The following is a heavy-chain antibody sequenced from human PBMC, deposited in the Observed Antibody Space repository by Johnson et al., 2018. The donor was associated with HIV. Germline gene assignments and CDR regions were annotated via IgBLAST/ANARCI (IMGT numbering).Heavy chain of an antibody. V-gene: IGHV3-30*04. CDR2: ITYDGRNK. Sequence: QVQLVESGGVLMQPWKSLILSCVSSGFTFLSYAMLWFRQAPGKGLEWVSVITYDGRNKYYTDSVKGRFIISRDNSKNMTNLQMNGLSDEDTADYYCVRDQGSGWPTNAFDIWGRGKRVTVSS. D-gene: IGHD6-19*01. CDR3: VRDQGSGWPTNAFDI. CDR1: GFTFLSYA. J-gene: IGHJ3*02.